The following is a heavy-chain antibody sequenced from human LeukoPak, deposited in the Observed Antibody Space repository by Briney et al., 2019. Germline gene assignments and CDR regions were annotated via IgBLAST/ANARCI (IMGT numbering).Heavy chain of an antibody. CDR3: ARSEYSSGYY. J-gene: IGHJ4*02. CDR1: GGSFSGYY. V-gene: IGHV4-34*01. Sequence: PSETLSLTCAVYGGSFSGYYWSWIRQPPGKGLEWIGEINHSGSTNYNPSLKSRVTISVDTSKNQFSLKLSSVTAADTAVYYCARSEYSSGYYWGQGTLVTVSS. CDR2: INHSGST. D-gene: IGHD6-19*01.